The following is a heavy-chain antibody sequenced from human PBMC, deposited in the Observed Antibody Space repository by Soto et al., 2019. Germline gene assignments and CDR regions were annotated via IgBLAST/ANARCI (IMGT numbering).Heavy chain of an antibody. CDR3: VRDGTKTLRDWFDP. J-gene: IGHJ5*02. CDR2: IYATGTT. V-gene: IGHV4-4*07. D-gene: IGHD1-1*01. Sequence: QVQLQESGPGLVKPSETLSLTCTVSGASISGFYWSWIRKSAGKGLEWIGRIYATGTTDYNPSLKSRVMMSVDTCKKQVSLKLRSVTAADTAVYYCVRDGTKTLRDWFDPWGQGISVTVSS. CDR1: GASISGFY.